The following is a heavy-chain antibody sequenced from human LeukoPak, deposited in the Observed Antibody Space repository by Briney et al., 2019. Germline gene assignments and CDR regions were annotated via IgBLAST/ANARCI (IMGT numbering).Heavy chain of an antibody. D-gene: IGHD2/OR15-2a*01. J-gene: IGHJ4*01. CDR1: GFIFSDYW. V-gene: IGHV3-7*01. Sequence: PGGSLRLSCAASGFIFSDYWMNWVRQVPGKGLEWVANINEDGSVQDYVHSVRGRLTISRDNTKNSMYLQMNSLRAEDTAIYYCASRESSMSRSHWGHGTLVTVSS. CDR3: ASRESSMSRSH. CDR2: INEDGSVQ.